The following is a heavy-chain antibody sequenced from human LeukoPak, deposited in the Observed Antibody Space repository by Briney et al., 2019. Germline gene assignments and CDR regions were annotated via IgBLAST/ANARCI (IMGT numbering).Heavy chain of an antibody. V-gene: IGHV5-51*01. Sequence: GESLQISCKGSGXSFTNYWIGWVRQMPGRGLEWMGIIYPADSDTRYSPSFQGQVTISADKSISTAYLQWSSLKASDTAMYYCARYYRSNWYGLDYWGQGTLVTVSS. J-gene: IGHJ4*02. D-gene: IGHD6-13*01. CDR3: ARYYRSNWYGLDY. CDR2: IYPADSDT. CDR1: GXSFTNYW.